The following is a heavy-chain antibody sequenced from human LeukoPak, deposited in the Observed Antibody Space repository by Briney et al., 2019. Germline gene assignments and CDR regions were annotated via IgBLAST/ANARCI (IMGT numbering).Heavy chain of an antibody. CDR1: GGTFSSYA. Sequence: ASVKVSCKASGGTFSSYAISWVRQAPGQGLEWMGGIIPIFGTANYAQKFQGRVTITADESTSTAYMELSSLRSEDTAVYYCARGVVGATPAYDWFDPWGQGTLVTVSS. V-gene: IGHV1-69*13. D-gene: IGHD1-26*01. CDR3: ARGVVGATPAYDWFDP. CDR2: IIPIFGTA. J-gene: IGHJ5*02.